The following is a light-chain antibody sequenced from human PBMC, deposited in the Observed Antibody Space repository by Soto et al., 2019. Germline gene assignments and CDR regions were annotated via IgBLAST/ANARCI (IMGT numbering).Light chain of an antibody. Sequence: IVMTQSPATLSVSPVERATLSCRASQSVSSNLAWYQQKPGQTPKLLIYVASTRATGIPARFSGSGSGTQFTRIISSLTSEDFGAYYCQQYNVWPLTFGGGNKVEFK. J-gene: IGKJ4*01. CDR3: QQYNVWPLT. CDR2: VAS. V-gene: IGKV3-15*01. CDR1: QSVSSN.